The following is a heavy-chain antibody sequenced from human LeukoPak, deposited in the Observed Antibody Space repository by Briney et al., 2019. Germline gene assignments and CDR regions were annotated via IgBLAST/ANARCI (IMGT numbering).Heavy chain of an antibody. CDR3: ARGPRGSRGYYYGMDV. CDR2: IYYSGST. J-gene: IGHJ6*02. Sequence: PSETLSLTCTVSGGPISSYYWSWIRQPPGKGLEWIGYIYYSGSTNYNPSLKSRVTISVDTSKNQFSLKLSSVTAADTAVYYCARGPRGSRGYYYGMDVWGQGTTVTVSS. D-gene: IGHD2-15*01. CDR1: GGPISSYY. V-gene: IGHV4-59*12.